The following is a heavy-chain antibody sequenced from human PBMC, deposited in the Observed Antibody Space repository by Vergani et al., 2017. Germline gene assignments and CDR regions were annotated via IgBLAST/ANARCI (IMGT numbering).Heavy chain of an antibody. J-gene: IGHJ4*02. CDR1: GGTFSSYA. CDR3: ARRRASRGFGELLYFDY. Sequence: QVQLVQSGAEVKKPGSSVKVSCKASGGTFSSYAISWVRQAPGQGLEWMGGIIPIFGTANYAQKFQGRVTITADESTSTAYMELSSLRSGDTAVYYCARRRASRGFGELLYFDYWGQGTLVTVSS. V-gene: IGHV1-69*01. CDR2: IIPIFGTA. D-gene: IGHD3-10*01.